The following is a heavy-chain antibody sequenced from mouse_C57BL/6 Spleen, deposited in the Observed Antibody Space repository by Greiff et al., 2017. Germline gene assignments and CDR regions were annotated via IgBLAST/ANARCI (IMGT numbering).Heavy chain of an antibody. CDR3: ARHNFPSGGNYFDY. CDR2: ISGGGGNT. D-gene: IGHD3-1*01. Sequence: EVQLVESGGGLVKPGGSLKLSCAASGFTFSSYTMSWVRQTPEKRLEWVATISGGGGNTYYPDSVKCRFTISRDNAKNTLYLQLSSLRSEDTALYYCARHNFPSGGNYFDYWGQGTTLTVSS. CDR1: GFTFSSYT. J-gene: IGHJ2*01. V-gene: IGHV5-9*01.